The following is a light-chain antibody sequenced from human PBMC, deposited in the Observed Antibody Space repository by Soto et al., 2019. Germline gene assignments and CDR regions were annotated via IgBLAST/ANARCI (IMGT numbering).Light chain of an antibody. CDR1: SSDVGGYNY. CDR3: SSYAGSNNRV. CDR2: EVS. Sequence: QSALTQPPSASGSPGQSVTISCTGTSSDVGGYNYVSWYQQHPGKASKLMIYEVSKRPSGVPDRFSGSKSGNTASLTVSGLQAEDEADYYCSSYAGSNNRVFGGGTKLTVL. V-gene: IGLV2-8*01. J-gene: IGLJ2*01.